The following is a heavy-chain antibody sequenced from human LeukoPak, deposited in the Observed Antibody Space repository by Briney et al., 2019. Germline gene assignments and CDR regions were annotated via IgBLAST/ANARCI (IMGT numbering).Heavy chain of an antibody. CDR3: ARDLLRRAASGMLDS. Sequence: ASVKVSCKASGHTFTVSYIHWVRQAPGQGLEWMGWINPNSGVTNYAQKFRGRVTMTRDTSITTSYMELSRLRSDDTAVYYCARDLLRRAASGMLDSWGQGTLVTVSS. V-gene: IGHV1-2*02. CDR1: GHTFTVSY. CDR2: INPNSGVT. D-gene: IGHD1-26*01. J-gene: IGHJ4*02.